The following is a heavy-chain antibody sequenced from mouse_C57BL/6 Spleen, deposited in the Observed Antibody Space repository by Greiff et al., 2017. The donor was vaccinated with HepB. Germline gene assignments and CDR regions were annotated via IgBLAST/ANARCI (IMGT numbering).Heavy chain of an antibody. CDR1: GYTFTSYW. D-gene: IGHD4-1*01. CDR2: IYPGSGST. V-gene: IGHV1-55*01. Sequence: QVQLQQSGAELVKPGASVKMSCKASGYTFTSYWITWVKQRPGQGLEWIGDIYPGSGSTNYNEKFKSKATLTVDTSSSTAYMQLSSLTSEDSAVYYCARNWDVYWYFDVWGTGTTVTVSS. CDR3: ARNWDVYWYFDV. J-gene: IGHJ1*03.